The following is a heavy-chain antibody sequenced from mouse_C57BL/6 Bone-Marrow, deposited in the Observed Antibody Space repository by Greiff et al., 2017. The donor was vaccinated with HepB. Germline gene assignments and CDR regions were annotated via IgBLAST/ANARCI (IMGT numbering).Heavy chain of an antibody. CDR2: INYDGSST. CDR3: ARDGGWFAY. V-gene: IGHV5-16*01. Sequence: EVKLMESEGGLVQPGSSMKLSCTASGFIFSDYYMAWVRQVPEKGLEWVANINYDGSSTYYLDSLKSRFIISRDNAKNILYLQMSRLKSEDSATYYCARDGGWFAYWGQGTLVTVSA. J-gene: IGHJ3*01. CDR1: GFIFSDYY.